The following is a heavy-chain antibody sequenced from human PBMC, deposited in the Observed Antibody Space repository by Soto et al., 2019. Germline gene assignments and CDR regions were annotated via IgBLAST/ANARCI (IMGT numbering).Heavy chain of an antibody. D-gene: IGHD3-3*01. CDR2: ISWNSGSI. V-gene: IGHV3-9*01. CDR1: GFTFDDYA. Sequence: DVQLVESGGGLVQPGRSLRLSCAASGFTFDDYAMHWVRQAPGKGLEWVSGISWNSGSIGYADSVKGRFTISRDNAKNSLYLQMNSLRAEDTALYYCAKAGFWSGYYSLVDYWGQGTLVTVSS. CDR3: AKAGFWSGYYSLVDY. J-gene: IGHJ4*02.